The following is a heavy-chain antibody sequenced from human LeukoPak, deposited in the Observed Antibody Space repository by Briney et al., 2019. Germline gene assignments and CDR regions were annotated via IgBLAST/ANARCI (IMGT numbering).Heavy chain of an antibody. Sequence: PGGSLRLSCAASGFTFSKYWMSWVRQAAGKGLEWVAHINQDGSEKYYVDSVKGRFTISRDNAKNSLYLQMSRLRAEDTAVYYCAREKLSFFDSSGYFDYWGQGTLVTVSS. D-gene: IGHD3-22*01. CDR2: INQDGSEK. J-gene: IGHJ4*02. CDR3: AREKLSFFDSSGYFDY. V-gene: IGHV3-7*01. CDR1: GFTFSKYW.